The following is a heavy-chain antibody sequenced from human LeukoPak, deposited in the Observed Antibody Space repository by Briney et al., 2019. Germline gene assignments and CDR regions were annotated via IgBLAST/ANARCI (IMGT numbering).Heavy chain of an antibody. D-gene: IGHD1-14*01. CDR1: GFTFSSYE. CDR2: ISSSGSTI. Sequence: GGSLRLSCAASGFTFSSYEMNWVRQAPGKGLEWVSYISSSGSTIYYADSVKGRFTISRDNAKNSLYLQMNSLRAEDTAVYYCAKFPRNFVAYFYYYMDVWGKGTTVIVSS. J-gene: IGHJ6*03. V-gene: IGHV3-48*03. CDR3: AKFPRNFVAYFYYYMDV.